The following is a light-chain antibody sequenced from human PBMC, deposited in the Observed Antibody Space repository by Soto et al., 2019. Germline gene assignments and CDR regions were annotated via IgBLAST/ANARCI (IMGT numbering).Light chain of an antibody. CDR3: QQSYSTPIT. J-gene: IGKJ5*01. CDR1: QSISSY. Sequence: DIQMTQSPSSLSASVGDRVTITCRVSQSISSYLNWNQQKPGKAPKLLIYAASSLQSGVPSRFSGSGSGTDFTLTISSLQPEDFATYYCQQSYSTPITFGQGTRLEIK. V-gene: IGKV1-39*01. CDR2: AAS.